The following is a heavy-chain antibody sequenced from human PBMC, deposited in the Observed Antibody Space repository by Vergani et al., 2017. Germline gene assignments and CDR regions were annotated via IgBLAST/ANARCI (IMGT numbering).Heavy chain of an antibody. CDR3: AKYLRDSTDGLPDS. V-gene: IGHV3-30-3*01. D-gene: IGHD2-21*02. Sequence: QVQLVESGGGVDRPGGSLRLSCAASGFTFRAYVIHWARRAPGKGLEWVAVISIDGSNKYYADSVKGRFTISRDNSKNTLYLQMDSLRSEDTALYYCAKYLRDSTDGLPDSWGPGTLVIVSS. CDR1: GFTFRAYV. CDR2: ISIDGSNK. J-gene: IGHJ4*02.